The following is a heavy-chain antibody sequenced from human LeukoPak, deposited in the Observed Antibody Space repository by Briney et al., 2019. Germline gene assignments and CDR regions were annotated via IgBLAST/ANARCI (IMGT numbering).Heavy chain of an antibody. J-gene: IGHJ4*02. Sequence: ASETLSLTCTVSGGSISSGSYYWGWIRQPPGKGLEWIGSIYYSGSSYYKPSLKSRVTISLDTSKNQFSLKLSPVTAADTAVYYCARAYSPPQWSPFDYWGQGTLVTVSS. CDR1: GGSISSGSYY. D-gene: IGHD6-13*01. CDR3: ARAYSPPQWSPFDY. V-gene: IGHV4-39*07. CDR2: IYYSGSS.